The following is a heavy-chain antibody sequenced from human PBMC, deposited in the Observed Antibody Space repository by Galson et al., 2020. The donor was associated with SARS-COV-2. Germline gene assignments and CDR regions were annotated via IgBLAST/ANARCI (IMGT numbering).Heavy chain of an antibody. Sequence: GESLKITCAASGFTFSDCAMHWVRQAPGKGLEWVAVIWYDGSNQYYADSVKGRFTISRDNSKNTLYLQMNSLRAEDTATYYCAREGGSGIIAAPTDYWGQGTLVTVSS. J-gene: IGHJ4*02. CDR1: GFTFSDCA. V-gene: IGHV3-33*01. D-gene: IGHD6-6*01. CDR3: AREGGSGIIAAPTDY. CDR2: IWYDGSNQ.